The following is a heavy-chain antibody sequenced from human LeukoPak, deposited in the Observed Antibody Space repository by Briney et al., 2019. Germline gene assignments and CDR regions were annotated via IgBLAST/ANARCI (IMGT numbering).Heavy chain of an antibody. Sequence: ASVKVYCKASGYTFTSYDINWVRQATGQGLEWMGWMNPNSGNTGYAQKFQGRVTMTRNASISTAYMELSSLRSEDTAVYYCARVLGYYNYMDVWGKGTTVTVSS. V-gene: IGHV1-8*01. CDR2: MNPNSGNT. CDR1: GYTFTSYD. D-gene: IGHD3-16*01. CDR3: ARVLGYYNYMDV. J-gene: IGHJ6*03.